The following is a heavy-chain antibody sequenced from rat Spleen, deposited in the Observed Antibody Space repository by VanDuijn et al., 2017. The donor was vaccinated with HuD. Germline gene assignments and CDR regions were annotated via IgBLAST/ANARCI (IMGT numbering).Heavy chain of an antibody. CDR1: GFIFSNYY. J-gene: IGHJ2*01. CDR3: AIGDYGGYN. Sequence: EVQLVESGGGLVQPGRSLKLSCAASGFIFSNYYMAWVRQAPTKGLEWVATISPSGGTTYYRDSVKGRCTVSRYNAKTTLYLQMDSLRSEDTATYYCAIGDYGGYNWGQGVMVTVSS. V-gene: IGHV5-27*01. D-gene: IGHD1-11*01. CDR2: ISPSGGTT.